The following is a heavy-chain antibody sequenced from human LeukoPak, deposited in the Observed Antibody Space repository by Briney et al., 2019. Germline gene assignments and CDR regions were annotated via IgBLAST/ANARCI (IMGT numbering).Heavy chain of an antibody. D-gene: IGHD1-26*01. J-gene: IGHJ3*02. CDR1: GGSISSGGYS. CDR3: ARVGTLSGGAFDI. Sequence: SETLSLTCAVSGGSISSGGYSWSWMRQPPGKGLEWIGYIYHSGSTYYNPSLKSRVTISVDRSKNQFSLKLSSVTAADTAVYYCARVGTLSGGAFDIWGQGTMVTVSS. V-gene: IGHV4-30-2*01. CDR2: IYHSGST.